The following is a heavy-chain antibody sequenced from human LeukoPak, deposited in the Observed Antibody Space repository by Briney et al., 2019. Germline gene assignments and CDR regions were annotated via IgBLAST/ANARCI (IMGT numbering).Heavy chain of an antibody. V-gene: IGHV3-21*01. J-gene: IGHJ3*02. D-gene: IGHD1-26*01. Sequence: PGGALRLSCAASGFTFSTYNMKWVRPAPGKGVGGVSSLSSSSNYIYYADSVKGRFTISRDNAKNSLYLQMNSLRAEDTDVYYCARDVGASAPDAFDIWGQGTMVTVSS. CDR3: ARDVGASAPDAFDI. CDR2: LSSSSNYI. CDR1: GFTFSTYN.